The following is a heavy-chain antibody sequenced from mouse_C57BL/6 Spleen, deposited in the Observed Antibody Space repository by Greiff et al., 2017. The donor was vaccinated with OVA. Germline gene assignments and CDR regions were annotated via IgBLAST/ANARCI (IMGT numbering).Heavy chain of an antibody. CDR2: ISSGSSTI. D-gene: IGHD2-1*01. CDR1: GFTFSDYG. J-gene: IGHJ2*01. Sequence: EVKLVESGGGLVKPGGSLKLSCAASGFTFSDYGMHWVRQAPEKGLEWVAYISSGSSTIYYADTVKGRFTISRDNAKNTLFLQMTSLRSEDTAMYYCATYGNYGNVDYWGQGTTLTVSS. CDR3: ATYGNYGNVDY. V-gene: IGHV5-17*01.